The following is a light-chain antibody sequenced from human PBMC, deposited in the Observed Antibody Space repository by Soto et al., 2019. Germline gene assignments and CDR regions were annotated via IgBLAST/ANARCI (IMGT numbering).Light chain of an antibody. J-gene: IGKJ1*01. CDR1: QSVSSY. Sequence: EIVLAQSPATLSLSRGERATLSCRASQSVSSYLAWYQQKPGQAPSLLIYGAFTRATGIPARFSGSGAGTDFTLTSSNLEPEEFDLYYCHQRRNWPQTSAQGTKG. CDR2: GAF. CDR3: HQRRNWPQT. V-gene: IGKV3-11*01.